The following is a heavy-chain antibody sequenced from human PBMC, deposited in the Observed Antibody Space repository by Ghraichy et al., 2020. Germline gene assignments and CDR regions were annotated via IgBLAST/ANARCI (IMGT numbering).Heavy chain of an antibody. CDR1: GFSLSTSGMR. Sequence: SGPTLVKPTQTLTLTCTFSGFSLSTSGMRVSWIRQPPGKALEWLARIDWDDDKFYSTSLKTRLTISKDTSKNQVDLTMTNMDPVDTATYYCARTYIAVAGYYFDYWGQGTLVTVSS. J-gene: IGHJ4*02. CDR2: IDWDDDK. D-gene: IGHD6-19*01. CDR3: ARTYIAVAGYYFDY. V-gene: IGHV2-70*04.